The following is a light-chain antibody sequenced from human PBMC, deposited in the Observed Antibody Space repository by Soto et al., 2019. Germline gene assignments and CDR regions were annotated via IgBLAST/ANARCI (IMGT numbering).Light chain of an antibody. J-gene: IGLJ1*01. CDR2: DVS. CDR1: SSDVGGYNY. V-gene: IGLV2-14*01. CDR3: SSFTNSSIFLI. Sequence: QSALTQPASVSGSPGQSITISCTGTSSDVGGYNYVSWYQQYPGKAPKLIIYDVSNRPSGVSNRFSGSKSGNTASLTVSGLQAEDDAAYYCSSFTNSSIFLIFGRGTKLTVL.